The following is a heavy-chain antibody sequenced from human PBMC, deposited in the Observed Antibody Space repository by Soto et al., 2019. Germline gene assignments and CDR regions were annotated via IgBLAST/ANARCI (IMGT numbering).Heavy chain of an antibody. Sequence: SETLSLTCTVSGASISSSAYYWRWVRQPPGKGLEWIGYIFHSGSAYYNPSLKSRVTISVDTSKNQFSLKLTSVTAADTAVFYCARYTFGHDREYHYAMDGWGQGTTVTVSS. CDR3: ARYTFGHDREYHYAMDG. CDR2: IFHSGSA. V-gene: IGHV4-30-4*01. J-gene: IGHJ6*02. D-gene: IGHD3-10*02. CDR1: GASISSSAYY.